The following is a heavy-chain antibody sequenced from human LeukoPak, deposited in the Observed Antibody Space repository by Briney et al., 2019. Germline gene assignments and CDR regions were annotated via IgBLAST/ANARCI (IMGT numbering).Heavy chain of an antibody. D-gene: IGHD6-13*01. V-gene: IGHV4-38-2*02. CDR1: GYSISSGYY. CDR2: IYPSGST. J-gene: IGHJ5*02. CDR3: ARAYFSSWYMNWFDP. Sequence: PSETLSLTCTVSGYSISSGYYWGWIRQPPGKGLEWIGSIYPSGSTYYYPSLKSRVTISLDTSKNQFSLKLSSVTAADTAVYYCARAYFSSWYMNWFDPWGQGNLVTVSS.